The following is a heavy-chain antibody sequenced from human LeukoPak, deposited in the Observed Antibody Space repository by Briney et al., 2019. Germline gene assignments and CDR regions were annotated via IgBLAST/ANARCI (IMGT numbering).Heavy chain of an antibody. D-gene: IGHD3-16*02. V-gene: IGHV4-39*07. Sequence: SETLSLTCTVSGGSISSSSYYWGWIRQPPGKGLEWIGSIYYSGSTYYNPSLKSRVTISVDTSKNQFSLKLSSVTAADTAVYYCARDAPEGYDYVWGSYRYPLDYWGQGTLVTVSS. CDR2: IYYSGST. CDR3: ARDAPEGYDYVWGSYRYPLDY. CDR1: GGSISSSSYY. J-gene: IGHJ4*02.